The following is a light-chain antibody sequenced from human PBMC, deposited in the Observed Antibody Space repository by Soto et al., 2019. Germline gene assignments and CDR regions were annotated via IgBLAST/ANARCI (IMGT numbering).Light chain of an antibody. J-gene: IGLJ3*02. CDR2: GNS. CDR1: SSNIGAGYD. Sequence: QSVRTQPPSVSGAPGQRVTISCTGSSSNIGAGYDVHWYQQLPGTAPKLLIYGNSNRPSGVPDRFSGSKSGTSASLAITGLQAEDEADYYCQSSERSLRGWVVGVGTKLTGL. V-gene: IGLV1-40*01. CDR3: QSSERSLRGWV.